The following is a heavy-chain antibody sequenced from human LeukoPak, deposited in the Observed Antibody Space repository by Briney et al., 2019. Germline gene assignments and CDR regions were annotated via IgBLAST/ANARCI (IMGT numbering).Heavy chain of an antibody. CDR3: ARDRDYYKSGSHASTLDY. V-gene: IGHV4-39*07. CDR1: GDSISSNSDY. J-gene: IGHJ4*02. D-gene: IGHD3-10*01. Sequence: PSETLSLTCSVSGDSISSNSDYWGWIRQPPGKGLEWIGNIYHRGRTNYNPSLESRVTISADTSKNQFSLKLSSVTAADTAVYYCARDRDYYKSGSHASTLDYWGQGSLVTVSS. CDR2: IYHRGRT.